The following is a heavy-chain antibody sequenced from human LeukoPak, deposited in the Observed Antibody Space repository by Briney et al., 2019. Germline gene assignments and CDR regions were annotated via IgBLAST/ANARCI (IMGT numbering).Heavy chain of an antibody. CDR3: ARSGCGCYGMDV. CDR2: IYSGGST. D-gene: IGHD6-19*01. J-gene: IGHJ6*02. V-gene: IGHV3-53*01. CDR1: GFTASSNH. Sequence: PGGSLRLSCAASGFTASSNHMSWVRQTPGKGLEWVSVIYSGGSTYYLDAVTGRFTISRDNYKITLYLQMNSLRDEDTSVYYCARSGCGCYGMDVWGQGTTVTVSS.